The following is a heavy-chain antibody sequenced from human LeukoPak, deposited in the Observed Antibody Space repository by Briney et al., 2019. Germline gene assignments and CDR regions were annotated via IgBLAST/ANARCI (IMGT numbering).Heavy chain of an antibody. J-gene: IGHJ4*02. CDR2: INWNGGST. CDR3: ARGVTMVLGVIILPFDY. Sequence: GGSLRLSCAASGFTFDDYGMSWVRQAPGKGLEWVSGINWNGGSTGYADSVKGRFTISRDNAKNSLYLQMNSLRAEDTALYYCARGVTMVLGVIILPFDYWGQGTLVTVSS. V-gene: IGHV3-20*04. CDR1: GFTFDDYG. D-gene: IGHD3-10*01.